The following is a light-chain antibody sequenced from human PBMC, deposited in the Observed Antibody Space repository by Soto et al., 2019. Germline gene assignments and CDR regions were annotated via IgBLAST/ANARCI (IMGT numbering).Light chain of an antibody. J-gene: IGKJ5*01. CDR2: AAS. Sequence: DIQMTQSPSTLSGSVGDRVTITCRASQTISSWLAWYQQKPGKAPNLLVYAASSLQSGVPSRFTGSGSGTDFTLTISSLQPEDFATYFCQQSYTTPITFGQGTRL. CDR3: QQSYTTPIT. CDR1: QTISSW. V-gene: IGKV1-39*01.